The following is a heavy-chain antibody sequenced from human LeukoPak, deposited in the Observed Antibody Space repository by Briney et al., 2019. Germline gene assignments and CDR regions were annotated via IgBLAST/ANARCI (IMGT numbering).Heavy chain of an antibody. V-gene: IGHV4-59*08. D-gene: IGHD7-27*01. CDR3: ARRRTGDPKFYY. J-gene: IGHJ4*02. CDR1: GDSMSNYF. CDR2: IYSSGST. Sequence: SETLSLTCSVSGDSMSNYFWTWIRQPPGKGLEWIGYIYSSGSTYYNPSLKSRVTISVDTSKNRFSLKLITVTAADTALYDCARRRTGDPKFYYCGQGTLVTVSS.